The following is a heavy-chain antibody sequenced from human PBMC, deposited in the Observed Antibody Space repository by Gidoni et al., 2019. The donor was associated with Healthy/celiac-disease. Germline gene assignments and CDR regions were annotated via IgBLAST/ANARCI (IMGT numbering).Heavy chain of an antibody. Sequence: QVQLVQSGAEVKKPGASVRVSCKASGYTFTSYDINWVRQAPGQGLEWMGWMNPNSGNTGYAQKVQGRVTMTRNTSISTAYMELSSLRAEDTAVYYCARVINSRVKVAGGYWGQGTLVTVSS. D-gene: IGHD3-10*01. CDR1: GYTFTSYD. V-gene: IGHV1-8*01. CDR2: MNPNSGNT. CDR3: ARVINSRVKVAGGY. J-gene: IGHJ4*02.